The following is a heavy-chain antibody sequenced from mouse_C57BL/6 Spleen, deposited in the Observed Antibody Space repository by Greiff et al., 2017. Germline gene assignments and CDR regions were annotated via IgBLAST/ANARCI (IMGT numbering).Heavy chain of an antibody. CDR2: ISSGSSTI. J-gene: IGHJ3*01. CDR3: ARDLPFAY. CDR1: GFTFSDYG. V-gene: IGHV5-17*01. Sequence: EVKLQESGGGLVKPGGSLKLSCAASGFTFSDYGMHWVRQAPEKGLEWVAYISSGSSTIYYADTVKGRFTISRDNAKNTLFLQMTSLRSEDTAMYYCARDLPFAYWGQGTLVTVSA.